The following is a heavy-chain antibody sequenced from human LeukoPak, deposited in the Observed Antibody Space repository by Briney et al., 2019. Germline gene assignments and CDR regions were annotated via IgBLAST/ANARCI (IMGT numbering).Heavy chain of an antibody. V-gene: IGHV1-18*01. Sequence: ASVKVSCKASGYTFTSYGISWVRQAPGQGLEWMGWISAYNGNTNYAQKLQGRVTMTTDTSTSTADMELRSLRSDDTAVYYCARGGYCSSTSCKSLRYYYGMDVWGQGTTVTVSS. CDR2: ISAYNGNT. J-gene: IGHJ6*02. CDR1: GYTFTSYG. D-gene: IGHD2-2*01. CDR3: ARGGYCSSTSCKSLRYYYGMDV.